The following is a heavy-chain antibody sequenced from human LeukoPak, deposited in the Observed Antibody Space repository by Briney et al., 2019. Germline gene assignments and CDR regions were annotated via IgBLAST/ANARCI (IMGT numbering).Heavy chain of an antibody. CDR3: ARGYCSGGSCYPYYYYNYMDV. CDR1: GGSFSAYY. V-gene: IGHV4-34*01. Sequence: SETLSLTCAVYGGSFSAYYWSWIRQPPGKGLEWIGEIYHSGCTNYNPSLKSRVTISVDTSKNQFSLKLSSVTAADTAVYYCARGYCSGGSCYPYYYYNYMDVWGKGTTVTVSS. CDR2: IYHSGCT. D-gene: IGHD2-15*01. J-gene: IGHJ6*03.